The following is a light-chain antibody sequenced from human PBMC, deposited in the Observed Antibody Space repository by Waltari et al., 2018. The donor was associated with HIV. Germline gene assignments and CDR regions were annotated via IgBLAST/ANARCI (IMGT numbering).Light chain of an antibody. CDR1: SSDIGGYDY. CDR2: AVT. J-gene: IGLJ7*01. V-gene: IGLV2-14*01. CDR3: TSYTSISPLAI. Sequence: QSALTQPASVSGSPGQSITISCNGTSSDIGGYDYVSWYQQYTGKPPKLIIFAVTNRPSGLSTRFSGSKSGNMASLTISGLQAEDEADYYCTSYTSISPLAIFGGGTQVTVL.